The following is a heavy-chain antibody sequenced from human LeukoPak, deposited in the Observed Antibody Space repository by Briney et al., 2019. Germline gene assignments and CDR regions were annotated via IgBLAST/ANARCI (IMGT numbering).Heavy chain of an antibody. CDR3: ARQRDGYNTAFDP. CDR1: GGSIGSSNW. J-gene: IGHJ5*02. CDR2: IYHGGST. Sequence: PSGTLSLTCAISGGSIGSSNWWSWVRQPPGKGLEWIGEIYHGGSTNYNPSLKSRVTISLDKSKNQLSLKLSSVTAADTAVYYCARQRDGYNTAFDPWGQGTLVTVSS. V-gene: IGHV4-4*02. D-gene: IGHD5-24*01.